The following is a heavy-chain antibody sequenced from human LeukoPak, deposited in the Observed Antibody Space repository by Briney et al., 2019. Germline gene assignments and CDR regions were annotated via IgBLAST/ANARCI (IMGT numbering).Heavy chain of an antibody. V-gene: IGHV4-4*07. Sequence: SETLSLTCTVSGDSISNFYWSWIRQPAGKGLEWIGRIYTSGSTNYNPSLKSRVTISVDTSKNQFSLKLSSVTAADTAVYYCARRAPYSSSWSYFDYWGQGTLVTVSS. CDR3: ARRAPYSSSWSYFDY. CDR2: IYTSGST. D-gene: IGHD6-13*01. J-gene: IGHJ4*02. CDR1: GDSISNFY.